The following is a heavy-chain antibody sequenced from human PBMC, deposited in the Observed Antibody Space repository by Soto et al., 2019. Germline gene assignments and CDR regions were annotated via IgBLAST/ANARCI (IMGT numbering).Heavy chain of an antibody. Sequence: QITLKESGPTLVKPTQTLTLTCTFSGFSLSSTRMAVGWIRQPPGKALEGLALIYWDEDKRYSPFLKSKHTITKDTSKNQVVLTMSNMDPVDTARYYCAHIVVAGLGYYFDYWGQGTLVTVSS. J-gene: IGHJ4*02. V-gene: IGHV2-5*02. D-gene: IGHD6-19*01. CDR1: GFSLSSTRMA. CDR3: AHIVVAGLGYYFDY. CDR2: IYWDEDK.